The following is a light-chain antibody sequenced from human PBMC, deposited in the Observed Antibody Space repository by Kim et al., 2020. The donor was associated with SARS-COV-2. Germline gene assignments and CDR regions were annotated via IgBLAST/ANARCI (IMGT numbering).Light chain of an antibody. J-gene: IGKJ4*01. CDR3: QQRGNWPLT. Sequence: FSPGERATISCRAGQSVSSCLTWYQQKRGEAPRLLSYDASIRATGIPARFSGSGSGTDFTLTISSLEPEDFAVYYGQQRGNWPLTFGGGTK. CDR1: QSVSSC. CDR2: DAS. V-gene: IGKV3-11*01.